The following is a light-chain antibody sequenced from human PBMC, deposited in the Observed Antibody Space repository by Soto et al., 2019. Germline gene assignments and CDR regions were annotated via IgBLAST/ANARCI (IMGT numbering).Light chain of an antibody. Sequence: QAVVTQPPSVSGAPGQRVTIPCTGSSSNIGAGYEVHWYQQFPGTAPKLLIYGNNNRPSGGPDRFSGSKSGTSASLAITGLQAEDEADYYCQSYDSSLSGHVFGTGTKVTVL. CDR1: SSNIGAGYE. CDR2: GNN. J-gene: IGLJ1*01. CDR3: QSYDSSLSGHV. V-gene: IGLV1-40*01.